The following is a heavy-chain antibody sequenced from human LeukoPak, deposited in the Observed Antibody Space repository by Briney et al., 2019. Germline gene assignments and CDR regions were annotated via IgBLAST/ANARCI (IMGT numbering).Heavy chain of an antibody. V-gene: IGHV3-21*04. CDR1: GFSFSNYS. D-gene: IGHD2/OR15-2a*01. CDR2: ISSSSTYI. J-gene: IGHJ4*02. Sequence: PGGSLRLSCAASGFSFSNYSMNWVRQAPGKGLEWVSSISSSSTYIYYADSVKGRFTISRDNSKNTLYLQMNSLRAEDTAVYYCAKDMDDTGYFYYFDYWGQGTLVTVSS. CDR3: AKDMDDTGYFYYFDY.